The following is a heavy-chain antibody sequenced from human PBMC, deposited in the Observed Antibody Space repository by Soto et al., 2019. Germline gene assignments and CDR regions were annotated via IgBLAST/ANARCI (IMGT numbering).Heavy chain of an antibody. D-gene: IGHD2-2*01. CDR3: ASPKNYCSSTSCYEYYGMDV. CDR2: IYHSGST. V-gene: IGHV4-4*02. J-gene: IGHJ6*02. CDR1: GGSISSSNW. Sequence: SETLSLTCAVSGGSISSSNWWSWVRQPPGKGLEWIGEIYHSGSTNYNPSLKSRVTIPVDKSKNQFSLKLSSVTAADTAVYYCASPKNYCSSTSCYEYYGMDVWGQGTTVTVSS.